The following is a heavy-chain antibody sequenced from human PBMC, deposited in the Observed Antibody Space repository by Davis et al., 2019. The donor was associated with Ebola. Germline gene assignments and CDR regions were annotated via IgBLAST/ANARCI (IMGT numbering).Heavy chain of an antibody. CDR2: ITTTGGST. Sequence: GGSLRLSCTASGFNFGGYAMTWVRQAPGKGLEWVSSITTTGGSTYYADSVKGRFTISRDNSKNTLSLQMNSLRAEDTAVYYCARAVAASWSPFDNWGQGTLVTVSS. CDR3: ARAVAASWSPFDN. V-gene: IGHV3-23*01. CDR1: GFNFGGYA. D-gene: IGHD6-19*01. J-gene: IGHJ4*02.